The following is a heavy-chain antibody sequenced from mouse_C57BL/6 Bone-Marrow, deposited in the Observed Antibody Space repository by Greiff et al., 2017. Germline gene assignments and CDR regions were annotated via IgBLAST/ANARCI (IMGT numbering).Heavy chain of an antibody. Sequence: QVQLQQPGAELVRPGSSVKLSCKASGYTFTSYWMHWVKQRPIQGLEWIGNIDPSDSETHYNQKFKDKATLTVDKSSSTAYMQLSSLTSEDSAVYYCARAGGYYAMDSWGQGTSVTVSS. V-gene: IGHV1-52*01. D-gene: IGHD4-1*01. CDR1: GYTFTSYW. CDR2: IDPSDSET. CDR3: ARAGGYYAMDS. J-gene: IGHJ4*01.